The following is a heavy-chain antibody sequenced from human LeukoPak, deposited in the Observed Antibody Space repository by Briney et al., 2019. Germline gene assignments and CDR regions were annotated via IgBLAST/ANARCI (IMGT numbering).Heavy chain of an antibody. J-gene: IGHJ1*01. V-gene: IGHV4-59*01. CDR3: ARGTKWELFYFQH. Sequence: PSETLSLTCTVSGGPISSYYWSWIRQPPGKGLEWIGYIYYSGSTNYNPSLKSRVTISVDTSKNQFSLKLSSVTAADTAVYYCARGTKWELFYFQHWGQGTLVTVSS. CDR1: GGPISSYY. D-gene: IGHD1-26*01. CDR2: IYYSGST.